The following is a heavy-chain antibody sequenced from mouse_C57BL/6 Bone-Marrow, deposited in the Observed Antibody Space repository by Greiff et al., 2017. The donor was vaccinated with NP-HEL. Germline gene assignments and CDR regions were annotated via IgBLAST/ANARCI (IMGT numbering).Heavy chain of an antibody. Sequence: VKLVESGAELARPGASVKLSCKASGYTFTSYGISWVKQRTGQGLEWIGEIYPRSGNTYYNEKFKGKATLTADKSSSTAYMELRSLTSEDSAVYFCARLGDGYYATWFAYWGQGTLVTVSA. D-gene: IGHD2-3*01. CDR2: IYPRSGNT. J-gene: IGHJ3*01. CDR3: ARLGDGYYATWFAY. CDR1: GYTFTSYG. V-gene: IGHV1-81*01.